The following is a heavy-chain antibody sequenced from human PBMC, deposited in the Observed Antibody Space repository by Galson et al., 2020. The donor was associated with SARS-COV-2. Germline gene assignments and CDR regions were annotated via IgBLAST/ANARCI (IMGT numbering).Heavy chain of an antibody. J-gene: IGHJ4*02. CDR2: INHSGST. Sequence: SETLSLTCAVYGGSFSGYYWSWIRQPPGKGLEWIGEINHSGSTNYNPSLKSRVTISVDTSKNQFSLKLSSVTAADTAVYYCARSYYDSSGYWGQGTLVTVSS. CDR1: GGSFSGYY. D-gene: IGHD3-22*01. CDR3: ARSYYDSSGY. V-gene: IGHV4-34*01.